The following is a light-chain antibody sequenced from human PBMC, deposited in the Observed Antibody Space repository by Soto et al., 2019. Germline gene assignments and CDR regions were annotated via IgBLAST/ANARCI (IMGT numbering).Light chain of an antibody. J-gene: IGKJ1*01. Sequence: EMVMTQSPATLSVSPGERATLSCRVSQSVSSSYLAWYQQKPGQAPRLLIYGASSRATGIPDRFSGSGSGTDFTLTISRLEPEDFAVYYCQQYGSSPWTFGQGTKVDIK. CDR2: GAS. V-gene: IGKV3-20*01. CDR3: QQYGSSPWT. CDR1: QSVSSSY.